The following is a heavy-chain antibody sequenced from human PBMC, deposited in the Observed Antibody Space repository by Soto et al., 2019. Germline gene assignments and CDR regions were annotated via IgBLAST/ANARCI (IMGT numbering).Heavy chain of an antibody. CDR3: AKDWDV. Sequence: EVQLLESGGGFVQPGGSLRLSCAASGFTFSRYVMTWVRQAPGKGLEWVSGISGSGGSTYYADSVKGRFTISRDNSKNTLYLQMNSLRGEDTAVYYCAKDWDVWGQGTTVTVSS. V-gene: IGHV3-23*01. J-gene: IGHJ6*02. CDR2: ISGSGGST. CDR1: GFTFSRYV.